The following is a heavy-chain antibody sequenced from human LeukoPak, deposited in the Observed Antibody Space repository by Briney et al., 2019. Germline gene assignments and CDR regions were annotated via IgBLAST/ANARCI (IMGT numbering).Heavy chain of an antibody. V-gene: IGHV3-48*01. CDR3: VRGAYSSSWLNFDY. CDR1: GFTFSSYS. D-gene: IGHD6-13*01. Sequence: GGSLRLSCAASGFTFSSYSMNWVRQAPGKGLEWVSYITSSSSIIYYADSVKGRFTVSRDNSKNTLYLQMNSLRAEDTAVYYCVRGAYSSSWLNFDYWGQGTLVTVSS. CDR2: ITSSSSII. J-gene: IGHJ4*02.